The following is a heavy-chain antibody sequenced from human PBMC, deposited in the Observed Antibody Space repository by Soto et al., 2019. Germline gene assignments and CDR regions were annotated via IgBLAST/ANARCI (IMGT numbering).Heavy chain of an antibody. D-gene: IGHD3-16*01. CDR3: ASAWGPSYYYGMDV. CDR1: GGTFSSYA. J-gene: IGHJ6*02. CDR2: IIPIFGTA. V-gene: IGHV1-69*12. Sequence: QVQLVQSGAEVKKPGSSVKVSCKASGGTFSSYAISWVRQAPGQGLEWMGGIIPIFGTADYAQKFQGRVAIAADASTSTAYRELSSLRSEDTAVYYCASAWGPSYYYGMDVWGQGTTVTVSS.